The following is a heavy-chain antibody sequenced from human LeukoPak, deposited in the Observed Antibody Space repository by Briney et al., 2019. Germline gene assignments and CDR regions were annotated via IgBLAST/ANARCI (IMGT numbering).Heavy chain of an antibody. D-gene: IGHD3-22*01. CDR2: ISGSGSST. V-gene: IGHV3-23*01. CDR1: GFTFSSYG. J-gene: IGHJ4*02. Sequence: GGSLRLSCAASGFTFSSYGMSWVRQAPGKGVEWVSAISGSGSSTYYAASVKGRFTISRDNSKNTLYLQMNRLRAEDTAVYYCAKGRAGNYYYDSSDYWGQGTLVTVSS. CDR3: AKGRAGNYYYDSSDY.